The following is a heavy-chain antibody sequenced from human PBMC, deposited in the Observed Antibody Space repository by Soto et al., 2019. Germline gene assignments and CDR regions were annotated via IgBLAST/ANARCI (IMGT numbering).Heavy chain of an antibody. CDR2: ISDISDI. CDR3: ARSHSSGYVDY. CDR1: GFTFSSYY. D-gene: IGHD6-19*01. V-gene: IGHV3-21*01. J-gene: IGHJ4*02. Sequence: GVSLRLSCAASGFTFSSYYMKWVRQAPGKGLEWVSSISDISDIYYADSVKGRFTISRDNAKNSLYLQMNSLRAEDTAVYYCARSHSSGYVDYWGQGTLVTVSS.